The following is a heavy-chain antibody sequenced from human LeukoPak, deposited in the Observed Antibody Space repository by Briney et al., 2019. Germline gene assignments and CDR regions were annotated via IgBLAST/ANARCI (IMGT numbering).Heavy chain of an antibody. CDR1: GGSISSGGYS. J-gene: IGHJ3*02. CDR2: IYHSGST. D-gene: IGHD3-22*01. V-gene: IGHV4-30-2*01. CDR3: ARGIVVKGAFDI. Sequence: PSQTLSLTCAVSGGSISSGGYSWSWIRQPPGKGLEWIGYIYHSGSTYYNPSLKSRVTISVDRSKNQFSLKLSSVTAADTAVYYCARGIVVKGAFDIWGQGTMVTVSS.